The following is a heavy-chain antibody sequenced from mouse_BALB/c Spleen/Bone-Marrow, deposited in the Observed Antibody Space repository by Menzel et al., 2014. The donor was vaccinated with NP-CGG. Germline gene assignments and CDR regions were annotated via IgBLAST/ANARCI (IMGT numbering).Heavy chain of an antibody. CDR1: GFSLTGYG. Sequence: QVQLQQSGPGLVAPSQSLSITCTASGFSLTGYGVNWVRQPPGKGLEWLGMIWGDGSTDYNSALKSRLSISKDNSKSQVFLKMNSLQTDDTARYYCARDSFLITRALDYWGQGTSVTVSS. V-gene: IGHV2-6-7*01. J-gene: IGHJ4*01. CDR3: ARDSFLITRALDY. CDR2: IWGDGST. D-gene: IGHD2-4*01.